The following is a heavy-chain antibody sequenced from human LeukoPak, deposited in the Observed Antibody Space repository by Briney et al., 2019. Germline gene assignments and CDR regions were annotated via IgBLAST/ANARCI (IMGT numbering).Heavy chain of an antibody. Sequence: SLRLSCAASGFTLDDYAMHWVRQAPGKGLEWVSGISWNSGSIGYADSVKGRFTISRDNAKNSLYLQMNSLRAEDTALYYCAKDTYDSSGYTFDYWGQGTLVTVSS. CDR2: ISWNSGSI. V-gene: IGHV3-9*01. D-gene: IGHD3-22*01. J-gene: IGHJ4*02. CDR3: AKDTYDSSGYTFDY. CDR1: GFTLDDYA.